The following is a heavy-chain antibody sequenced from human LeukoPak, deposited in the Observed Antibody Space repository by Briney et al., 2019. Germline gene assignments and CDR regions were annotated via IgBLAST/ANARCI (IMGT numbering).Heavy chain of an antibody. CDR1: GFTFSGYI. D-gene: IGHD6-19*01. Sequence: PGGSLRLSCAASGFTFSGYIMNWVRQAPGKGLERVSFISSTSNTIYYADSVKGRFTVSRDNAKNSLYLQMNSLRAEDTAVYYCARDQWLDYWGQGTLVTVSS. CDR2: ISSTSNTI. CDR3: ARDQWLDY. V-gene: IGHV3-48*01. J-gene: IGHJ4*02.